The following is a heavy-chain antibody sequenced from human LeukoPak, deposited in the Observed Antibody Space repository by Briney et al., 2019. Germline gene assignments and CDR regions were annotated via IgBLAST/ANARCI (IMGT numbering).Heavy chain of an antibody. J-gene: IGHJ3*01. CDR1: GGSTSGYF. CDR2: INHSGST. Sequence: AETLSLTCDVSGGSTSGYFWSWIRQPPGKGPEWIGEINHSGSTKYIPSLKSRLTISVDTPKNQFSLKLTSVTAADTAVYYCARVDGFGESPLDAFDVWGQGTMVTVSS. V-gene: IGHV4-34*01. D-gene: IGHD3-10*01. CDR3: ARVDGFGESPLDAFDV.